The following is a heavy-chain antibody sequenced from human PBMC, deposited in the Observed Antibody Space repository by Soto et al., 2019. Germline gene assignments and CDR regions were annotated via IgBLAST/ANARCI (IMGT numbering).Heavy chain of an antibody. V-gene: IGHV1-69*12. J-gene: IGHJ6*02. Sequence: QVQLVQSGAEVKKPGSSVTVSCKASGGTFGNSAISWVRQAPGQGLEWMGGIMPIFPTPDYAQKFQGRVTITADVSKSTAYMELTSLRSEDTAVYYCARDKDRQQIGGNYYSGMDVWGQGTTVTV. CDR3: ARDKDRQQIGGNYYSGMDV. D-gene: IGHD1-26*01. CDR1: GGTFGNSA. CDR2: IMPIFPTP.